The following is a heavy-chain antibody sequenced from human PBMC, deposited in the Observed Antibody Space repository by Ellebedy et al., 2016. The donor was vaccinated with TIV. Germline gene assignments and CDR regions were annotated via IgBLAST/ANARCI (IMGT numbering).Heavy chain of an antibody. V-gene: IGHV3-21*01. Sequence: GESLKISCAGAGFTFSNYSMNWVRKAPGTGLEWVASITGSSSYMFYSDSVKGRFTISRDNAKNSLYLQMNSLRAEDTAVYYCSRGKAAVMYWGQGTLVTVSS. CDR1: GFTFSNYS. D-gene: IGHD6-13*01. CDR3: SRGKAAVMY. CDR2: ITGSSSYM. J-gene: IGHJ4*02.